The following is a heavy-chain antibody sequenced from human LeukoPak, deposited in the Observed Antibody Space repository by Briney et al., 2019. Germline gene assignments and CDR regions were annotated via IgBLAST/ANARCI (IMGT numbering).Heavy chain of an antibody. Sequence: SETLSLTCTVSGGFISSHYWSWIRQPPGKGLEWIGYIYYSGSTNYNPSLKSRVTISVDTSKNQFSLKLSSVTAADTAVYYCARSITMVRGVFDYWGQGTLVTVSS. CDR3: ARSITMVRGVFDY. CDR1: GGFISSHY. V-gene: IGHV4-59*11. D-gene: IGHD3-10*01. CDR2: IYYSGST. J-gene: IGHJ4*02.